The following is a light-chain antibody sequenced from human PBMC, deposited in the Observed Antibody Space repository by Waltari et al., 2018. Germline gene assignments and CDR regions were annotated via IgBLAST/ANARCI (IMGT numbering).Light chain of an antibody. CDR2: RAS. J-gene: IGKJ1*01. CDR3: QQHGTLPAT. Sequence: EIVLTQSPGTASLSPGERVTLSCRASQTVGSSSLAWYKQKPGQAPRLVIYRASRRATGIPDRFSGSGSGTDFSLTISRLEPEDCAVYYCQQHGTLPATFGQGPKVEIK. CDR1: QTVGSSS. V-gene: IGKV3-20*01.